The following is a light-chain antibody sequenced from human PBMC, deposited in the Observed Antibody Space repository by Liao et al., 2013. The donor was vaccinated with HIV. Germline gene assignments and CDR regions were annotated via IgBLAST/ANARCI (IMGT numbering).Light chain of an antibody. J-gene: IGLJ2*01. Sequence: SFELTQPPSVSVSPRQTADITCSGDQLGNKYVCWYQQKPGQSPVLVMYQDSKRPSGIPERFSGSNSGNTATLTISGTQAMDEADYYCQAWDSSTVVFGGGTKLTVL. V-gene: IGLV3-1*01. CDR3: QAWDSSTVV. CDR1: QLGNKY. CDR2: QDS.